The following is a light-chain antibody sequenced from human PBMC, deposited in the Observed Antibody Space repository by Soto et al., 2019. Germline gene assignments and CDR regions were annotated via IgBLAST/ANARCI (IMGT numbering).Light chain of an antibody. V-gene: IGKV1-39*01. Sequence: DIQMTQSPSSLSAYVGDRVTITCRASQRISAYLNWYQHKPGKAPRLLIYTASSLQSGVPSRFSGSGSGTDFTPTISSLQPEDFATYYCQQSYNNPLTFGGGTKVDIK. J-gene: IGKJ4*01. CDR3: QQSYNNPLT. CDR2: TAS. CDR1: QRISAY.